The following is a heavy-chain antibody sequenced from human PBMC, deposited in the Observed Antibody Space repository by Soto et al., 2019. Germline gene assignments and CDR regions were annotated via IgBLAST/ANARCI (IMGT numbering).Heavy chain of an antibody. CDR2: FSNSGSTM. V-gene: IGHV3-11*01. CDR3: ARDAGSGDHDSGYHYAFDY. D-gene: IGHD3-22*01. Sequence: AGGSLRLSCAASGFTFSDYYMSWIRQAPGKGLEWVSYFSNSGSTMFYADPVKGRFTISRDNAKNSVYLHMHSLRAEDTAVYYCARDAGSGDHDSGYHYAFDYWGQGTLVTVSS. J-gene: IGHJ4*02. CDR1: GFTFSDYY.